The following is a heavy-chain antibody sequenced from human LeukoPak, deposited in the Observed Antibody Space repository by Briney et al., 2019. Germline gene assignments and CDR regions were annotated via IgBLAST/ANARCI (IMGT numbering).Heavy chain of an antibody. Sequence: SETLSLTCAVYGGSFSGHYWSWIRQPPGKGLEWIGEINHSGSTNYNPSLESRVTISVDASKNHFSLKLSSVTAADTAVYYCASGQYYDLWSGYYVDWGQGTLVTVSA. J-gene: IGHJ4*02. CDR2: INHSGST. D-gene: IGHD3-3*01. CDR3: ASGQYYDLWSGYYVD. CDR1: GGSFSGHY. V-gene: IGHV4-34*01.